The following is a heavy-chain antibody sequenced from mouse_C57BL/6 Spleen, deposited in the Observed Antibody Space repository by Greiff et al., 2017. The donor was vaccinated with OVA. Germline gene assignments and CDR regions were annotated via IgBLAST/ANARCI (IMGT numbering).Heavy chain of an antibody. V-gene: IGHV2-2*01. CDR2: IWSGGST. CDR1: GFSLTSYG. CDR3: AGSYYSNFDWYFDV. Sequence: VQLQQSGPGLVQPSQSLSITCTVSGFSLTSYGVHWVRQSPGKGLEWLGVIWSGGSTDYNAAFISRLGISKDNSKSQVFFKMNSLQADDTAIYYCAGSYYSNFDWYFDVWGTGTTVTVSS. J-gene: IGHJ1*03. D-gene: IGHD2-5*01.